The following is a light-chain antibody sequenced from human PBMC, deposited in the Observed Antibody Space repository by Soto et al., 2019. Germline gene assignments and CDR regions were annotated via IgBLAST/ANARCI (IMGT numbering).Light chain of an antibody. CDR1: QTISSW. Sequence: IQMTQSPSSLSASVGDRVTITCRASQTISSWLAWYQQKPGKAPKLLIYKASTLKSGVPSRFSGSGSGTEFTLTISSLQPDDFATYYCRHYNSYSEAFGQGTKVDIK. CDR3: RHYNSYSEA. J-gene: IGKJ1*01. CDR2: KAS. V-gene: IGKV1-5*03.